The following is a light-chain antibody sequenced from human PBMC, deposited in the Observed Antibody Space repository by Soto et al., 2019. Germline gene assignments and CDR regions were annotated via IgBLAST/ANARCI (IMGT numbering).Light chain of an antibody. CDR2: GAS. CDR1: QSISSN. V-gene: IGKV3-15*01. J-gene: IGKJ1*01. CDR3: QQYHNWPPWT. Sequence: EKVMTQSPATLTVSPGERATLSCRAGQSISSNLAWYQQKPGQAPRLLIYGASTRATGIPARFSGSGSGTEFTLTISSLQSEDLAVYYCQQYHNWPPWTFGQGT.